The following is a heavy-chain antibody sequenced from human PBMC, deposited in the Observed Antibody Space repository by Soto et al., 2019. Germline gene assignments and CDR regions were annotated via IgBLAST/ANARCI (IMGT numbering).Heavy chain of an antibody. J-gene: IGHJ2*01. CDR1: GGTFSNYA. Sequence: QVQLVQSGAEVKKPGSSVKVSCRASGGTFSNYAISWVRQAPRQGLEWMGGIIPLFGTANYVQKFQGRVTITADKSTSTAYMELNSLRSEDTAVYYCARGSTTNWDFDLWGRGTLVTVSS. D-gene: IGHD1-1*01. V-gene: IGHV1-69*06. CDR2: IIPLFGTA. CDR3: ARGSTTNWDFDL.